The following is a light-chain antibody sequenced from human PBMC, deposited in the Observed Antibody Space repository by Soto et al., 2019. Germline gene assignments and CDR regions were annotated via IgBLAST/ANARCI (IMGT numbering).Light chain of an antibody. CDR3: QQYGTSPCT. V-gene: IGKV3-20*01. Sequence: ENVLTQSPGTLSLSPGERATVSCRASQSVSNKYLAWYQQKPGQAPRLLIYGASSRATGIPDRFSGSGSGTDGTLTISSLEPEDFAVYYCQQYGTSPCTFGQGNKLEIK. CDR1: QSVSNKY. J-gene: IGKJ2*02. CDR2: GAS.